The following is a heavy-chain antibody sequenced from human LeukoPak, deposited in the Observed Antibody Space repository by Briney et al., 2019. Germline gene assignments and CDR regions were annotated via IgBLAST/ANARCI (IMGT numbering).Heavy chain of an antibody. Sequence: SETLSLTCAVSGGSISSGGYSWSWIRQPPGKGLEWIGYIYYSGSTNYNPSLKSRVTISVDTSKNQFSLKLSSVTAADTAVYYCARETNSYGYVRVFDYWGQGTLVTVSS. CDR2: IYYSGST. D-gene: IGHD5-18*01. CDR3: ARETNSYGYVRVFDY. J-gene: IGHJ4*02. V-gene: IGHV4-61*08. CDR1: GGSISSGGYS.